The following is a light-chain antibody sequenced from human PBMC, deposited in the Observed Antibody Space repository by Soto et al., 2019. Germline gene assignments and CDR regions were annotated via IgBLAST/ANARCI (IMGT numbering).Light chain of an antibody. CDR2: AAS. CDR3: QQHGISHIT. Sequence: AIQMTQSPSSLSASVGDRVTITCRASQGIRNDLGWYQQKPGKAPKLLIYAASSLQSGVPSRFSGSGSGTDFTLTISRLEPEDFAVYYCQQHGISHITFGQGTRLEIK. V-gene: IGKV1-6*01. J-gene: IGKJ5*01. CDR1: QGIRND.